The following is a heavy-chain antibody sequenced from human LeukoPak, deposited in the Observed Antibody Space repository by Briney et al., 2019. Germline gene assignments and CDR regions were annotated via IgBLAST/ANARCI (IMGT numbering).Heavy chain of an antibody. Sequence: SETLSLTCAVYGGSFSGYYWNWIRQPPGKGLEWIGEINHSGSTNYSPSLKSRVTISVDTSKNQFSLKLSSVTAADTAVCYCARGLPSLGDYWGQGTLVTVSS. D-gene: IGHD2-2*01. CDR2: INHSGST. CDR3: ARGLPSLGDY. J-gene: IGHJ4*02. CDR1: GGSFSGYY. V-gene: IGHV4-34*01.